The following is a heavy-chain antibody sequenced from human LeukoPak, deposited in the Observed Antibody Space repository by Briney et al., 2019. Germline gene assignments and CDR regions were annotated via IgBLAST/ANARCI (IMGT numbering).Heavy chain of an antibody. CDR3: AKDRGRSCYSSTDS. CDR2: ISGSGGST. D-gene: IGHD2-15*01. Sequence: GGSVTFSWAPSGSTFSIYATSWVRQAPGKGLEWVSAISGSGGSTYFADSVKGRFTISRDNSKNTQYLQMNSLRAEDTAVYYCAKDRGRSCYSSTDSWGERTLVTVSS. J-gene: IGHJ4*02. CDR1: GSTFSIYA. V-gene: IGHV3-23*01.